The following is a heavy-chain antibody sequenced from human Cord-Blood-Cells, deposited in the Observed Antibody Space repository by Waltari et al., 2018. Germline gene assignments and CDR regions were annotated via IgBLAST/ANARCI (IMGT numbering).Heavy chain of an antibody. Sequence: QVQLVQSGAEVKKPGSSVKVSCKASGGTFSSYAISWVRQAPGHGLEWMGGIIPIFGTANDAQKFQGRVTITADESTSTAYMELSSLRSEDTAVYYCASISIVVVPAATDWYFDLLGRGTLVTVSS. J-gene: IGHJ2*01. D-gene: IGHD2-2*01. CDR1: GGTFSSYA. CDR2: IIPIFGTA. V-gene: IGHV1-69*01. CDR3: ASISIVVVPAATDWYFDL.